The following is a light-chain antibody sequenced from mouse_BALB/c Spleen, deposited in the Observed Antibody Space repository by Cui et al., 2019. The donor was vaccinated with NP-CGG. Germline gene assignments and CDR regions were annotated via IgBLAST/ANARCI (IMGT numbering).Light chain of an antibody. CDR3: ALWYSNHWV. V-gene: IGLV1*01. J-gene: IGLJ1*01. CDR1: TRAVTTSNY. Sequence: ALVSQESALTTTPGETVTLTCRPSTRAVTTSNYANWIQEKPDHLFTGLIGGTNNRAPGVPARFSGSLIGDKAALTITGAQTEDEAIYFCALWYSNHWVFGGGTKLTVL. CDR2: GTN.